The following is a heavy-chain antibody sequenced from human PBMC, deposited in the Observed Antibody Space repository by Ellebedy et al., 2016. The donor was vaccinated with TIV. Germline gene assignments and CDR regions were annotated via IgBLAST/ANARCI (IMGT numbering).Heavy chain of an antibody. V-gene: IGHV1-2*04. J-gene: IGHJ4*02. Sequence: ASVKVSCXASGGTFSSYAISWVRQAPGQGLEWMGWINPNSGGTNYAQKFQGWVTMTRDTSISTAYMELSRLRSDDTAVYYCVMGIGDYWGQGTLVTVSS. CDR2: INPNSGGT. CDR1: GGTFSSYA. CDR3: VMGIGDY. D-gene: IGHD7-27*01.